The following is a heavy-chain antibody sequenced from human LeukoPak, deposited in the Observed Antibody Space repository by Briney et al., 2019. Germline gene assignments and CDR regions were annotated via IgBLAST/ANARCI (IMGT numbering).Heavy chain of an antibody. CDR3: ARAPKYSSGSAFDI. J-gene: IGHJ3*02. D-gene: IGHD6-19*01. CDR2: IYTSGST. Sequence: SETLSLTCTVSGGSISSYYWSWIRQPAGKGLEWIGRIYTSGSTNYNPSLKSRVTMSVDTSKNQFSLKLSSATAADTAVYYCARAPKYSSGSAFDIWGQGTMVTVSS. CDR1: GGSISSYY. V-gene: IGHV4-4*07.